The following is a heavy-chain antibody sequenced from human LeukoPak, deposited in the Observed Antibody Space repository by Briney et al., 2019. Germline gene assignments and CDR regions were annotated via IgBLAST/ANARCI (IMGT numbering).Heavy chain of an antibody. V-gene: IGHV4-34*01. CDR2: INHSGST. CDR3: ARHWWLGYYMDV. Sequence: SETLSLTCAVYGGSFSGYYWSWIRQPPGKGLEWIGEINHSGSTNYNPSLKSRVTISVDTSKNQFSLKLSSVTAADTAVYYCARHWWLGYYMDVWGKGTTVTISS. CDR1: GGSFSGYY. D-gene: IGHD6-19*01. J-gene: IGHJ6*03.